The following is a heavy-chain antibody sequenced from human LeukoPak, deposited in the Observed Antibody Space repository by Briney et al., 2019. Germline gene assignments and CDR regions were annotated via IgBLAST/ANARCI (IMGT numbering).Heavy chain of an antibody. J-gene: IGHJ4*02. CDR1: GFTFDDYG. CDR3: ARDWRPEESYFDY. Sequence: GGSLRLSCAASGFTFDDYGMSWVCQAPGKGLEWVSYISSSGSTIYYADSVKGRFTISRDNAKNSLYLQMNSLRAEDTAVYYCARDWRPEESYFDYWGQGTLVTVSS. V-gene: IGHV3-11*04. CDR2: ISSSGSTI. D-gene: IGHD1-14*01.